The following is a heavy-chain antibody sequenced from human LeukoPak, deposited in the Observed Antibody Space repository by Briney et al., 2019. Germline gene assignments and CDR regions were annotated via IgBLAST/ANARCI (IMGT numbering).Heavy chain of an antibody. V-gene: IGHV1-2*02. D-gene: IGHD6-13*01. Sequence: ASVKVSCKASGYTFTGYYMHWVRQAPGQGLEWMGWINPNSGGTNYAQKFQGRVTMTRDTSISTAYMELSRLRSDDTAVYYCARVAQQLVRSFDFWGQGTLVSVSS. CDR3: ARVAQQLVRSFDF. CDR1: GYTFTGYY. CDR2: INPNSGGT. J-gene: IGHJ4*02.